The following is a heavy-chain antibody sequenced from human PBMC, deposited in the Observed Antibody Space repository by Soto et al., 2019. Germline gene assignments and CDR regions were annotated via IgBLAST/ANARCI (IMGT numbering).Heavy chain of an antibody. J-gene: IGHJ1*01. CDR2: ISGSGGST. CDR1: GFTFSSYA. CDR3: AKDLGYYDSSGYYQAEYFQH. D-gene: IGHD3-22*01. V-gene: IGHV3-23*01. Sequence: GGSLRLSCAASGFTFSSYAMSWVRQAPGKGLEWVSAISGSGGSTYYADSVKGRFTISRDNSKNTLYLQMNSLRAEDTAVYYWAKDLGYYDSSGYYQAEYFQHWGQGTLVTVSS.